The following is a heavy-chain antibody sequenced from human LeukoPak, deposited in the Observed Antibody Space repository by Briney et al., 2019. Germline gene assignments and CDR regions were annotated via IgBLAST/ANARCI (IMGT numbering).Heavy chain of an antibody. CDR2: IYYSGRA. CDR3: ARVQYGSGRFDP. D-gene: IGHD3-10*01. CDR1: GGSISGSY. V-gene: IGHV4-59*01. J-gene: IGHJ5*02. Sequence: SETLSLTCTISGGSISGSYWSWIRQPPGKGLEWIGYIYYSGRANYNPSLKSRVTISVDTSENQFSLKLSSMTAADTAIYYCARVQYGSGRFDPWGQGTLVTVSS.